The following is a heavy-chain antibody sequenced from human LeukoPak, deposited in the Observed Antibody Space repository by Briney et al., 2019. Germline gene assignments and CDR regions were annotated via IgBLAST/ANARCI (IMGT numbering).Heavy chain of an antibody. CDR2: INQDGNKK. J-gene: IGHJ5*02. V-gene: IGHV3-7*01. CDR1: GFTFSTYW. CDR3: ARDPVDAP. Sequence: GGSLRVSCAASGFTFSTYWRTWVRQALGKGLEWVANINQDGNKKYYVDSVKGRFTVSRDNAKNSLYLHMNSLRAEDTAVYYCARDPVDAPWGQGTLVTVSS.